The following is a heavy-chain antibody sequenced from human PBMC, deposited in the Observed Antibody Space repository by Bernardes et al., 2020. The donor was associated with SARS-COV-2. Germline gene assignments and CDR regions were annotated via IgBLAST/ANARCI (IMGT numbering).Heavy chain of an antibody. CDR3: ARGSQDIVVVVAEYYFDY. Sequence: SETLSLTCAVYGGSFSGYYWSWIRQPPGKGLEWIGEINHSGSTNYNPSLKSRVTISVDTSKNQFFLQLSSVTAAETAGYYCARGSQDIVVVVAEYYFDYWGQGTLVTVSS. V-gene: IGHV4-34*01. CDR2: INHSGST. CDR1: GGSFSGYY. J-gene: IGHJ4*02. D-gene: IGHD2-15*01.